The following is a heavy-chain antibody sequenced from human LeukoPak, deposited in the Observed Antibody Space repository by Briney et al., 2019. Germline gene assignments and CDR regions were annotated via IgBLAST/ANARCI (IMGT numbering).Heavy chain of an antibody. CDR2: IYYSGST. J-gene: IGHJ4*02. CDR3: ARPRYCTGRSCWCDY. CDR1: GGSISSFY. D-gene: IGHD2-8*02. V-gene: IGHV4-59*08. Sequence: SETLSLTCTVSGGSISSFYWSWIRQPPGKGLEWIGYIYYSGSTNYNPSLKSRVTISVDTSKNQFSLKLSSVTAADTAVYYCARPRYCTGRSCWCDYWGQGTLVTVSS.